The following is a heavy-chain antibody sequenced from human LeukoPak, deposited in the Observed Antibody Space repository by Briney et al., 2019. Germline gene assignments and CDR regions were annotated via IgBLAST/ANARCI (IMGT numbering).Heavy chain of an antibody. CDR1: GGSISSYY. J-gene: IGHJ4*02. CDR2: IYYSGST. D-gene: IGHD4-17*01. Sequence: SETLSLTCTVSGGSISSYYWSWIRQPPGQGLEWDGYIYYSGSTNYNPSLKSRVTISVDTSKNQFSLKLSSVTAADTAVYYCASLDTTVTLFDYWGQGTLVTVSS. CDR3: ASLDTTVTLFDY. V-gene: IGHV4-59*08.